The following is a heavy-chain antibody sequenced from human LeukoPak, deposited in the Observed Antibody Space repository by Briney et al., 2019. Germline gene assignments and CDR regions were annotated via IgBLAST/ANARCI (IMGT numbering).Heavy chain of an antibody. CDR2: IKRKTDGGTT. CDR3: ARDKGTSYLSSFDY. D-gene: IGHD6-6*01. V-gene: IGHV3-15*01. CDR1: GFIFSNAW. J-gene: IGHJ4*02. Sequence: SGGSLGLSCAASGFIFSNAWMSWVRQAPGKGLEWVGRIKRKTDGGTTGYAAPVKGRFTISRDDSKNTLYLQMNSLKTEDTAVYYCARDKGTSYLSSFDYWGQGTLVTVSS.